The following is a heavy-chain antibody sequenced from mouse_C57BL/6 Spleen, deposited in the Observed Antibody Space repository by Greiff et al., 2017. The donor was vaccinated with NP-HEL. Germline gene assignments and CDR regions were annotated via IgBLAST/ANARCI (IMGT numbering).Heavy chain of an antibody. Sequence: QVQLQQSGAELVKPGASVKISCKASGYAFSSYWMNWVKQRPGKGLEWIGQIYPGDGDTNYNGKFKGKATLTADKSSSTAYMQLSSLTSEDSAVYFCAREGFYYDYDEGYAMDYWGQGTSVTVSS. J-gene: IGHJ4*01. D-gene: IGHD2-4*01. CDR2: IYPGDGDT. CDR1: GYAFSSYW. V-gene: IGHV1-80*01. CDR3: AREGFYYDYDEGYAMDY.